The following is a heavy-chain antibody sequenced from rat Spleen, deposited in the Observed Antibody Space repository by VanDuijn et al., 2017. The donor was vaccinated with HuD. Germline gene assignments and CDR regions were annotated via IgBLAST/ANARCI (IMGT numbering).Heavy chain of an antibody. CDR3: ARQDTSGYSNWFAY. CDR1: GFTFSDYY. CDR2: ISFDGGRN. D-gene: IGHD4-3*01. Sequence: EVQLVESDGGLVQPGRSLKLSCAASGFTFSDYYMAWVRQAPTKGLEWVATISFDGGRNFYRDSVKGRFTVSRDNSKSTLYFLMDSLRSEDTATYYCARQDTSGYSNWFAYWGQGTLVTVSS. V-gene: IGHV5-29*01. J-gene: IGHJ3*01.